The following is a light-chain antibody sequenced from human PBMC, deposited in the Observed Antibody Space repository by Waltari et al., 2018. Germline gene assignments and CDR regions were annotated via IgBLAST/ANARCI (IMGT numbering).Light chain of an antibody. CDR2: GAS. CDR3: QQSFSSPWT. J-gene: IGKJ1*01. V-gene: IGKV3-20*01. CDR1: QSVSSSY. Sequence: EIVLTQSPGTLSLSPGERATLSCRASQSVSSSYLAWYQQKPGQAPRLLIYGASSRATGIPDRFSGSGSGTDFTLTVTNLQPDDFAIYFCQQSFSSPWTFGQGTRV.